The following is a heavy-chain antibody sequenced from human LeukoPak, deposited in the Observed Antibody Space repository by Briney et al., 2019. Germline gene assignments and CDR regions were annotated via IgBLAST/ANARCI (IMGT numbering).Heavy chain of an antibody. J-gene: IGHJ3*02. Sequence: SQTLSLTCTVSGGSISSGGYYWSWIRQHPGKGLEWIEYIYYSGSTYYNPSLKSRVTISVDTSKNQFSLKLSSVTAADTAVYYCARDTRPDLDAFDIWGQGTMVTVSS. CDR2: IYYSGST. V-gene: IGHV4-31*03. D-gene: IGHD6-6*01. CDR3: ARDTRPDLDAFDI. CDR1: GGSISSGGYY.